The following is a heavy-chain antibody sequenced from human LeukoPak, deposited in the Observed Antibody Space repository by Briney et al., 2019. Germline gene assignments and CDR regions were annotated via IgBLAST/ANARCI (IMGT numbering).Heavy chain of an antibody. Sequence: GGSLRLSCAASGFTFSSYEMNWVRQAPGKGLEWVSYISSSGSTIYYADSVKGRFTISRDNAKNSLYLQMNSLRAEDTAVYYCAAVTNYYDSSGPPDYWGQGTLVTVSS. V-gene: IGHV3-48*03. CDR1: GFTFSSYE. D-gene: IGHD3-22*01. CDR3: AAVTNYYDSSGPPDY. J-gene: IGHJ4*02. CDR2: ISSSGSTI.